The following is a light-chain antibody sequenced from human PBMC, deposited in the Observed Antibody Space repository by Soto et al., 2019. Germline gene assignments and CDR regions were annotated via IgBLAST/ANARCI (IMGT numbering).Light chain of an antibody. CDR1: SSDVGTHGY. V-gene: IGLV2-14*01. CDR2: EVS. CDR3: SSHTVSSTLV. Sequence: QSALTQPPSASGSPGQSVTISCTGTSSDVGTHGYVSWYQQHAGKAPKLMIYEVSDRPSGVSNRFSGSKSGNTASLTISGLQAEDEADYYCSSHTVSSTLVFGAGTKVTVL. J-gene: IGLJ1*01.